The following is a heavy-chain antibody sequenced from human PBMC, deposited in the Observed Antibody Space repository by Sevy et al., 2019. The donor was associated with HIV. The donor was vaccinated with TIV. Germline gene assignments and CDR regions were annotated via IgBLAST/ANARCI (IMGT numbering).Heavy chain of an antibody. Sequence: GGSLRLSCAASGFTFSSYALHWVRQAPGKGLEWVAVISYDDGSNRNYADSVKGRFTISRDNSKNTVYLQMNSLRPEHTAVYYCARDSGYCGGDCYGPGGYWGQGTLVTVSS. CDR3: ARDSGYCGGDCYGPGGY. J-gene: IGHJ4*02. D-gene: IGHD2-21*02. CDR2: ISYDDGSNR. V-gene: IGHV3-30-3*01. CDR1: GFTFSSYA.